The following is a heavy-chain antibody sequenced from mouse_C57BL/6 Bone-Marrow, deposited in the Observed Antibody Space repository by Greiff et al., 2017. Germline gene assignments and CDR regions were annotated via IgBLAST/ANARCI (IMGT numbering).Heavy chain of an antibody. CDR2: IDPSDSYT. V-gene: IGHV1-69*01. Sequence: QVQLQQPGAELVMPGASVKLSCKASGYTFTSYWMHWVKQRPGQGLEWIGEIDPSDSYTNYNQKFKGKSTLTVDKSSSTAYMQLSSLTSEDSAGYYCARSGLDYFDYWGQGTTLTVSS. CDR3: ARSGLDYFDY. CDR1: GYTFTSYW. D-gene: IGHD2-13*01. J-gene: IGHJ2*01.